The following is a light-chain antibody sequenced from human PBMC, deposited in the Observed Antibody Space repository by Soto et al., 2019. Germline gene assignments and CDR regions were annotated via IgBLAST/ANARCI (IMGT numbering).Light chain of an antibody. Sequence: EIVLTQSPGTLSLSPGERATLSCRASQSVSSSYLAWYQQKPGQAPRLLIYGASSRATVISDRFSGSGSGTDFTLTISILEPEDFAVYYCQQYGSSPLTFCGGTKLEIK. CDR2: GAS. J-gene: IGKJ4*01. V-gene: IGKV3-20*01. CDR1: QSVSSSY. CDR3: QQYGSSPLT.